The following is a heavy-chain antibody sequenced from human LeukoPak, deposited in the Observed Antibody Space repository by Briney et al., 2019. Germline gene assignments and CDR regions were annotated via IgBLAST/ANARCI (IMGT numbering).Heavy chain of an antibody. CDR2: IYYSGSA. CDR3: ARGLLYYDILTGYYWDDAFDI. Sequence: SETLSLTCTVSGGSISSYYWSWIRQPPGKGLEWIGYIYYSGSANYNPSLKSRVTISVDTFKNKFSLKLSSVTAADTAVYYCARGLLYYDILTGYYWDDAFDIWGQGTMVTVSS. CDR1: GGSISSYY. J-gene: IGHJ3*02. D-gene: IGHD3-9*01. V-gene: IGHV4-59*01.